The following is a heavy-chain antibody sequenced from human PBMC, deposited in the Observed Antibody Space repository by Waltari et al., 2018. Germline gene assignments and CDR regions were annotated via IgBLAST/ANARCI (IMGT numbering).Heavy chain of an antibody. Sequence: QVQLQQWGAGLLKPSETLSPTCAVYGGSFSGYYWRWIRQPPGKGLEWIGEINHSGSTNYNPSLKSRVTISVDTSKNQFSLKLSSVTAADTAVYYCAREYCSSTSCSLLYYGMDVWGQGTTVTVSS. V-gene: IGHV4-34*01. CDR2: INHSGST. J-gene: IGHJ6*02. D-gene: IGHD2-2*01. CDR3: AREYCSSTSCSLLYYGMDV. CDR1: GGSFSGYY.